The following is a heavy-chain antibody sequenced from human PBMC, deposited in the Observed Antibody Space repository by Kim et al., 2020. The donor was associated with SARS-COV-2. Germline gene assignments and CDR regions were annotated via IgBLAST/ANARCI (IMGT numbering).Heavy chain of an antibody. D-gene: IGHD2-21*01. Sequence: SETLSLTCAVSGASISSYKYHWAWIRQPPGKGLEWIAIISFTGTTYYNPSLKGRATISADKSQTQLSLRLSSVTAADTAVYYCARHAFNRLTLVSRIDY. CDR2: ISFTGTT. CDR1: GASISSYKYH. J-gene: IGHJ4*01. V-gene: IGHV4-39*01. CDR3: ARHAFNRLTLVSRIDY.